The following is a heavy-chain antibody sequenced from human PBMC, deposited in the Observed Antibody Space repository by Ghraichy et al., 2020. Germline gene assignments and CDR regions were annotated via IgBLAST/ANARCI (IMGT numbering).Heavy chain of an antibody. Sequence: SVKLSCKASGFTFTSSAVQWVRQARGQRLEWIGWIVVGSGNTNYAQKFQERVTITRDMSTSTAYMELSSLRSEDTAVYYCAAHIAAAGATTYDYWGQGTLVTVSS. D-gene: IGHD6-13*01. J-gene: IGHJ4*02. CDR1: GFTFTSSA. V-gene: IGHV1-58*01. CDR2: IVVGSGNT. CDR3: AAHIAAAGATTYDY.